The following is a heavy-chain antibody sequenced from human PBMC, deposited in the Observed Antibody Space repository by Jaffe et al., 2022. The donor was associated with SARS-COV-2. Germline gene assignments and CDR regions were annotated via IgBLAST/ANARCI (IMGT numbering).Heavy chain of an antibody. Sequence: EVQLVESGGGLVQPGGSLRLSCAASGFTFSSYWMHWVRQAPGKGLVWVSRINSDGSSTSYADSVKGRFTISRDNAKNTLYLQMNSLRAEDTAVYYCAREYRLGLPPYYYYYYYMDVWGKGTTVTVSS. CDR2: INSDGSST. CDR1: GFTFSSYW. CDR3: AREYRLGLPPYYYYYYYMDV. D-gene: IGHD2-2*02. J-gene: IGHJ6*03. V-gene: IGHV3-74*01.